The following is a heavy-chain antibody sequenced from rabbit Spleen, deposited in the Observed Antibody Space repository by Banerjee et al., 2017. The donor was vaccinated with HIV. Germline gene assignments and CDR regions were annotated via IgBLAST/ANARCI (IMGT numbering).Heavy chain of an antibody. J-gene: IGHJ4*01. Sequence: QSLEESGGDLVKPGASLTLTCTASGFSFSSGYYVCWVRQAPWKGLEWIGCINTAVGGTAYATWAKGRFTISKTSPTTVTLQMTSLTAADTATYFCARGDGGSYGYVPYYFYLWGQGTLVTVS. CDR3: ARGDGGSYGYVPYYFYL. D-gene: IGHD6-1*01. CDR2: INTAVGGT. CDR1: GFSFSSGYY. V-gene: IGHV1S40*01.